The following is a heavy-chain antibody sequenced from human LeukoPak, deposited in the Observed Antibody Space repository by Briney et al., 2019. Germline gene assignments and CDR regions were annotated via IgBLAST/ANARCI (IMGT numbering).Heavy chain of an antibody. J-gene: IGHJ6*03. CDR2: IRYDGSNE. CDR1: GFTFNSYG. CDR3: AKGPGMGSHIYGPYYYYYMDV. Sequence: GGSLRLSCAASGFTFNSYGMHWVRRAPGKGLEWVAFIRYDGSNEYYADSVKGRFTISRDNSENTLYLQMNSLRAEDTAVYYCAKGPGMGSHIYGPYYYYYMDVWGKGTTVTVSS. D-gene: IGHD1-1*01. V-gene: IGHV3-30*02.